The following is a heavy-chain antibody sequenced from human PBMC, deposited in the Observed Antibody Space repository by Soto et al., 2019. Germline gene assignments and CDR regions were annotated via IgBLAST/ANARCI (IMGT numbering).Heavy chain of an antibody. CDR2: IYYSGST. CDR1: GGSISGGGYY. V-gene: IGHV4-31*03. CDR3: ARVWFGELLQFFDY. J-gene: IGHJ4*02. D-gene: IGHD3-10*01. Sequence: QVQLQESGPGLVKPSQTLSLTCTVSGGSISGGGYYWSWIRQHPGKGLEWIGYIYYSGSTYYNPSLKSRVTISVDTSKNQFSLKLSSVTAADTAVYYCARVWFGELLQFFDYWGQGTLVTVSS.